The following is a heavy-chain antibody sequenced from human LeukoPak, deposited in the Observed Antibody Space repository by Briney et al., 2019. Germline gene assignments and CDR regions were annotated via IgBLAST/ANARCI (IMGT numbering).Heavy chain of an antibody. CDR3: ARVKRRGSGGLFVDY. CDR1: GGSISSDNHY. CDR2: LSTSGSP. Sequence: SETLSLTCTVSGGSISSDNHYWIWIRQPAGKGLEWIGRLSTSGSPYYSPSLKSRVTMSVDTPKNQFSLRLSSVTAADTAMYYCARVKRRGSGGLFVDYWGQGTVVIVSS. J-gene: IGHJ4*02. V-gene: IGHV4-61*02. D-gene: IGHD3-10*01.